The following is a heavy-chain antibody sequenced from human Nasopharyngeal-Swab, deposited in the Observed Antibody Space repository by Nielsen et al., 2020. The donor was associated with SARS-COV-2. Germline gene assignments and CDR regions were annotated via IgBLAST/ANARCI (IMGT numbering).Heavy chain of an antibody. V-gene: IGHV7-4-1*02. CDR3: ARGVHSSSWYVYYYYYYGMDV. CDR2: INTNTGNP. D-gene: IGHD6-13*01. Sequence: VRQAPGQGLEWMGGINTNTGNPTYAQGFTGRFVFSLDTSVSTAYLQISSLKAEDTAVYYCARGVHSSSWYVYYYYYYGMDVWGQGATVTVSS. J-gene: IGHJ6*02.